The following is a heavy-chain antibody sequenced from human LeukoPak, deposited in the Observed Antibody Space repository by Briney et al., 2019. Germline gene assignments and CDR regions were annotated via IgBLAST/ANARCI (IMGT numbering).Heavy chain of an antibody. V-gene: IGHV3-30*19. Sequence: GGSLRLSCEASGFTFNNFGMHWVRQARGKGLEWVAVISYDGSNEYYADSVTGRFTISRDNSKNTLYLQMNTLRAEDTAVYYCARDRGTAAGRGYGLDVWGQGTTVTVSS. D-gene: IGHD6-13*01. CDR2: ISYDGSNE. J-gene: IGHJ6*02. CDR1: GFTFNNFG. CDR3: ARDRGTAAGRGYGLDV.